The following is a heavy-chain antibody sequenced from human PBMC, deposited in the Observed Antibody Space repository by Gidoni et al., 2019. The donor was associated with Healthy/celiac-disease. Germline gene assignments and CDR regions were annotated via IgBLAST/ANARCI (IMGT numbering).Heavy chain of an antibody. J-gene: IGHJ3*02. CDR3: ASPSLSIAQAGPGAFDI. CDR2: IYSGGST. D-gene: IGHD6-19*01. V-gene: IGHV3-53*04. CDR1: GFTVSSNY. Sequence: EVQLVESGGGLVQPGGSLRLSCAASGFTVSSNYMSWVRQAPGKGLEWVSVIYSGGSTYYADSVKGRFTISRHNSKNTLYLQMNSLRAEDTAVYYCASPSLSIAQAGPGAFDIWGQGTMVTVSS.